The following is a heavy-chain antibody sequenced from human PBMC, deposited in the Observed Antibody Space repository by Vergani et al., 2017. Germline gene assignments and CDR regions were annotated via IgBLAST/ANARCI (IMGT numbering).Heavy chain of an antibody. J-gene: IGHJ5*02. V-gene: IGHV1-18*01. D-gene: IGHD2-2*01. CDR3: ARTRRGVGLISGTSWFDP. CDR1: GYTFTSYG. CDR2: ISAYNGNT. Sequence: QVQLVQSGAEVKKPGASVKVSCKASGYTFTSYGISWVRQAPGQGLEWMGWISAYNGNTNYAQKLQGRVTMTTDTSTSTAYMELRSLRSDDTAVYYCARTRRGVGLISGTSWFDPWGQGTLVTVSS.